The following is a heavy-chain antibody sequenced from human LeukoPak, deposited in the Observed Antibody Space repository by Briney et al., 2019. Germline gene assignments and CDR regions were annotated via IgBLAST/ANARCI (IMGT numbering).Heavy chain of an antibody. CDR1: GYTFISYY. D-gene: IGHD5-18*01. CDR3: ARVGTVGYYFDY. Sequence: ASVKVSCKASGYTFISYYMHWVRQAPGQGLQWMGIINPSGGSTTYAQKFQGRVTMTRDTSTDTVYMELSSLRSEDTAVYYCARVGTVGYYFDYWGQGTLVTVSS. J-gene: IGHJ4*02. V-gene: IGHV1-46*01. CDR2: INPSGGST.